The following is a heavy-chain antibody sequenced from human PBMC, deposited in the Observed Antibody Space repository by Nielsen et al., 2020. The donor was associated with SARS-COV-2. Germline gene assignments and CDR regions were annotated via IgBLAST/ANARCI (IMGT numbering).Heavy chain of an antibody. CDR3: AGYYDSSGSHLDY. V-gene: IGHV3-11*04. CDR2: ISSSSSTI. D-gene: IGHD3-22*01. Sequence: GGSLRLSCAASGFTFSDYYMSWIRQAPGKGLEWVSYISSSSSTISYADSVKGRFTISRDNARNSLYLQMNSLRAEDTAVYYCAGYYDSSGSHLDYWGQGTLVTVSS. CDR1: GFTFSDYY. J-gene: IGHJ4*02.